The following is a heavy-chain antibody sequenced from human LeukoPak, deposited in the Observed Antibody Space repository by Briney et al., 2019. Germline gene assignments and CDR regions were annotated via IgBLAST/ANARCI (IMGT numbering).Heavy chain of an antibody. CDR3: ARDGVFTGPHWWFDL. D-gene: IGHD2-8*02. CDR1: GFTFSSYA. V-gene: IGHV3-23*01. J-gene: IGHJ2*01. CDR2: ISGSGGST. Sequence: GGSLRLSCAASGFTFSSYAMSWVRQAPGKGLEWVSAISGSGGSTYYADSVKGRFTISRDNSKNTLYLQMNSLRAEDTAMYYCARDGVFTGPHWWFDLWGRGTLVTVSS.